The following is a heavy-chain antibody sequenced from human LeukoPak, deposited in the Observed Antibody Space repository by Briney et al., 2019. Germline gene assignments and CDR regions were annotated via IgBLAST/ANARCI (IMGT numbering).Heavy chain of an antibody. V-gene: IGHV1-8*01. D-gene: IGHD3-3*01. CDR3: ARQPISGYYYGMDV. Sequence: VASVKVSCKASGYTFTSYDINWVRQATGQGLEWTGWMNPNSGNTGYAQKFQGRVTMTRNTSISTAYMELSSLRSEDTAVYYCARQPISGYYYGMDVWGQGTTVTVSS. CDR2: MNPNSGNT. J-gene: IGHJ6*02. CDR1: GYTFTSYD.